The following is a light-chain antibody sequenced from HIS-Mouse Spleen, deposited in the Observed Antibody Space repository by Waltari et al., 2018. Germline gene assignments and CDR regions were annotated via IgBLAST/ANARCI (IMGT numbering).Light chain of an antibody. CDR1: QGISSA. CDR3: QQFNSYPVT. CDR2: DAS. V-gene: IGKV1-13*02. Sequence: AIQLTQSPSSLSAPAGDRVTITCRASQGISSALAWYQQKPGKAPKLLIYDASSLESGVPSRFSGSGSGTDFTLTISSLQPEDFATYYCQQFNSYPVTFGQGTRLEIK. J-gene: IGKJ5*01.